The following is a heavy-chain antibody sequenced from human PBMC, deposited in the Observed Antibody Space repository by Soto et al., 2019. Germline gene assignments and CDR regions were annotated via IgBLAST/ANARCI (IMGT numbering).Heavy chain of an antibody. J-gene: IGHJ4*02. Sequence: GESLKISCAASGFTFSSYGMHWVRQAPGKGLEWVAVISYDGSNKYYADSVKGRFTISRGNSKNTLYLQMNSLRAEDTAVYYCAKDSDLGGWYFDYWGQGTLVTVSS. V-gene: IGHV3-30*18. D-gene: IGHD6-19*01. CDR3: AKDSDLGGWYFDY. CDR1: GFTFSSYG. CDR2: ISYDGSNK.